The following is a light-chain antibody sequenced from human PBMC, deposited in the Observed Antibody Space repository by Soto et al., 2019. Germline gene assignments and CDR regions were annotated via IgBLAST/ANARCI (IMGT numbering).Light chain of an antibody. V-gene: IGLV2-23*02. CDR1: SSDVGSYNL. CDR3: CSYAGSSTSRGV. CDR2: EVS. Sequence: QSALTQPASVSGSPGQSITISCTGTSSDVGSYNLVSWYQQHPGKAPKLMIYEVSKRPSGVSNRFSGSKSGNTASLTISGLQAEDEADYYCCSYAGSSTSRGVFGGGTKVTVL. J-gene: IGLJ2*01.